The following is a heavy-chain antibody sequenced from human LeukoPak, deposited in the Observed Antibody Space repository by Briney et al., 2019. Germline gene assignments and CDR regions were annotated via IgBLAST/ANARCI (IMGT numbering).Heavy chain of an antibody. CDR3: ARGTGYTSGWGYYYCDY. Sequence: SETLSLTCTVSGGSISSYYWSWIRQPAGKGLEWIGRIYTSGSTNYNPSLKSRVTMSVDTSKNQFSLKLSSVTAADTAVYFCARGTGYTSGWGYYYCDYWGQGTLVTVSS. D-gene: IGHD6-19*01. CDR2: IYTSGST. J-gene: IGHJ4*02. V-gene: IGHV4-4*07. CDR1: GGSISSYY.